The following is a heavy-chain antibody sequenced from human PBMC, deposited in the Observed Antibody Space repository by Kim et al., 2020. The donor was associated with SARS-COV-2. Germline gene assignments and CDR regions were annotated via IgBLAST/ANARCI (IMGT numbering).Heavy chain of an antibody. J-gene: IGHJ5*02. CDR2: TYYRSKWYN. CDR3: ASGWYLQS. V-gene: IGHV6-1*01. CDR1: GDSVSSNSAA. D-gene: IGHD2-15*01. Sequence: SQTLSLTCAISGDSVSSNSAAWNWFRQSPSRGLEWLGRTYYRSKWYNDYAESVRSRITINSDTSKNQFSLHLDSVTPEDTAVYYCASGWYLQSWGQGTLVTVSS.